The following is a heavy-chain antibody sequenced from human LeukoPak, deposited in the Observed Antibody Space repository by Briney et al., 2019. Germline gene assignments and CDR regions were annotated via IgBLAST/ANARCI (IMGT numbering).Heavy chain of an antibody. J-gene: IGHJ3*02. V-gene: IGHV3-48*01. D-gene: IGHD5-24*01. CDR2: ISSSSSTI. CDR1: RFTFSTYS. CDR3: ARIRDGYNDAYDI. Sequence: GGSLRLSCAASRFTFSTYSMNWVRQAPGKGLEWVSYISSSSSTIYYADSVKGRFTISRDNAKNSLYLQMNSLRAEDTAVYYCARIRDGYNDAYDIWGQGTMVTVSS.